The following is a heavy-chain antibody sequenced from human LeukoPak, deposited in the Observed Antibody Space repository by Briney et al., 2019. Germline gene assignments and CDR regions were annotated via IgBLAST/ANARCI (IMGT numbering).Heavy chain of an antibody. CDR1: GNSFGDYY. D-gene: IGHD5-24*01. J-gene: IGHJ4*02. CDR2: IYTSGST. V-gene: IGHV4-4*07. Sequence: SETLSLTCTVSGNSFGDYYWSWIRQPAGKGLEWIGRIYTSGSTNYNPSLKSRVTISVDTSKNQFSLKLSSVTAADTAVYYCARGEIDGYNKRAFGYWGQGTLVTVSS. CDR3: ARGEIDGYNKRAFGY.